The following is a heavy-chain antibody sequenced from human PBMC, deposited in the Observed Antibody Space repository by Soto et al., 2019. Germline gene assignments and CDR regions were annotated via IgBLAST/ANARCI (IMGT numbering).Heavy chain of an antibody. D-gene: IGHD4-4*01. CDR1: GGSISSYY. V-gene: IGHV4-59*08. J-gene: IGHJ4*02. CDR3: ARLDENSNYVFDY. Sequence: SETLSLTCTVSGGSISSYYWSWIRQPPGKGLEWIGYIYYSGSTNYNPSLKSRVTISVDTSKNQFSLKLSSVTAADTAVYYCARLDENSNYVFDYWGQGTLVTVSS. CDR2: IYYSGST.